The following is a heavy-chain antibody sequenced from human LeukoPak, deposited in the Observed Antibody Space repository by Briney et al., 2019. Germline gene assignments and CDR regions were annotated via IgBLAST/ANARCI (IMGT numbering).Heavy chain of an antibody. V-gene: IGHV4-59*08. J-gene: IGHJ5*02. CDR3: ARNYYDSSGYYYGDWFDP. CDR1: GGSISSYY. Sequence: SETLSLTCTVSGGSISSYYWSWIRQPPGKGLEWIGYIYYSGRTNYNPSLKSRVTISVDTSKNQFSLKLSSVTAADTAVYYCARNYYDSSGYYYGDWFDPWGQGTLVTVSS. D-gene: IGHD3-22*01. CDR2: IYYSGRT.